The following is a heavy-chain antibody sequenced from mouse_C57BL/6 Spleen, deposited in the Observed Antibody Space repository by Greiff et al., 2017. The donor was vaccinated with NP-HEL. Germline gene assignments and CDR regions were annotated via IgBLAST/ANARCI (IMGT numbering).Heavy chain of an antibody. CDR3: ARGRDYDGTDFDY. V-gene: IGHV1-15*01. Sequence: VQLQQSGAELVRPGASVTLSCKASGYTFTDYEMHWVKQTPVHGLEWIGAIDPETGGTAYNQKFKGKAILTADKSSSTAYMELRSLTSEDSAVYYCARGRDYDGTDFDYWGQGTTLTVSS. CDR1: GYTFTDYE. D-gene: IGHD2-4*01. CDR2: IDPETGGT. J-gene: IGHJ2*01.